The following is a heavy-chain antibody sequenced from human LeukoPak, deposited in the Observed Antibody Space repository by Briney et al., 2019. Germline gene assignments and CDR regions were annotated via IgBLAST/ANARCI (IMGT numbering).Heavy chain of an antibody. J-gene: IGHJ4*02. CDR2: ISGSGVST. CDR3: AQGGRITMVRGVQRDHYFNY. V-gene: IGHV3-23*01. CDR1: GFTFSSYG. D-gene: IGHD3-10*01. Sequence: GGSLRLSCAGSGFTFSSYGMSWVRQTPGKGLEWVSAISGSGVSTYYVDSVKGRFTISRDNSKNTLYLQMNSLRAEDTAVYYCAQGGRITMVRGVQRDHYFNYWGQGTLVTVSS.